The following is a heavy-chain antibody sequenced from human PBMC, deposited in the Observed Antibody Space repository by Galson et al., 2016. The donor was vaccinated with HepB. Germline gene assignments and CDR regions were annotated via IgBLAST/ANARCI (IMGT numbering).Heavy chain of an antibody. CDR2: ISGYNGNT. D-gene: IGHD3-10*01. CDR3: ARTQFYYGNDKFPRGRGRFDP. CDR1: AYTFTSYG. J-gene: IGHJ5*02. V-gene: IGHV1-18*01. Sequence: SVKVSCTASAYTFTSYGISWVRQAPGQGLEWMGWISGYNGNTNYAQKFQGRVSFTADESASTIYMELSSLRSEDTAVYYWARTQFYYGNDKFPRGRGRFDPWGQGTLVTVSS.